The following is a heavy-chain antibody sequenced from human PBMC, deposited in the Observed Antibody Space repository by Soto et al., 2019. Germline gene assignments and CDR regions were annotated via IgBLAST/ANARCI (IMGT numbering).Heavy chain of an antibody. D-gene: IGHD3-3*01. CDR1: GFTFSSYG. CDR3: AKVYRSGELRFLEFGAFDI. Sequence: QVQLVESGGGVVQPGRSLRLSCAASGFTFSSYGMHWVRQAPGKGLEWVAVISYDGSNKYYADSVKGRFTISRDNTKNTLYLQMSSLRAEDTAVYDCAKVYRSGELRFLEFGAFDIWGQGTMVTVSS. CDR2: ISYDGSNK. V-gene: IGHV3-30*18. J-gene: IGHJ3*02.